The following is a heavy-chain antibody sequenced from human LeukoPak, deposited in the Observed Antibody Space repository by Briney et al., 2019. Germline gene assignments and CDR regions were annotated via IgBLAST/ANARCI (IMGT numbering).Heavy chain of an antibody. Sequence: PGRSLRLSCAASGFTFSSYAMHWVRQAPGKGLEWVAVISYDGSNKYYADSVNGRFTISRDNSKNTLYLQMNSLRAEDTAVYYCARDPYLTGIAAAPLPQHWGQGTLVTVSS. CDR2: ISYDGSNK. V-gene: IGHV3-30-3*01. J-gene: IGHJ1*01. CDR3: ARDPYLTGIAAAPLPQH. CDR1: GFTFSSYA. D-gene: IGHD6-13*01.